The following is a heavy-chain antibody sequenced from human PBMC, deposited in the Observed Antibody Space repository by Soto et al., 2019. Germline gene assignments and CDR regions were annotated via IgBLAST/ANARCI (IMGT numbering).Heavy chain of an antibody. D-gene: IGHD6-13*01. J-gene: IGHJ4*02. V-gene: IGHV4-59*08. Sequence: SDTLSLTCTVSGGSISSHYWSWIRQPPGKRLEWIGYVHNSGSTNYNPSLKSRVTTAVDTSKNQFSLKLSSVTAADTAVYYCARAAMGGSSWPFDYWGQGTLVTVSS. CDR2: VHNSGST. CDR1: GGSISSHY. CDR3: ARAAMGGSSWPFDY.